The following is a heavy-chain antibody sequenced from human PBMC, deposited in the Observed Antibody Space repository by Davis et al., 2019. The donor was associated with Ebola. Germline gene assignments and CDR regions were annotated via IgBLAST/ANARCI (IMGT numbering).Heavy chain of an antibody. V-gene: IGHV5-51*01. CDR2: IYTGDSDT. CDR3: ASLRRTITGMDDAFDI. Sequence: GESLKISCQGSGYSFANYWIGWVRQMPDKGLDWMGIIYTGDSDTRYTPSFRGQVTISADKSIKTAFLQWSSLKASDTAMYYCASLRRTITGMDDAFDIWGQGTMVTVSS. CDR1: GYSFANYW. J-gene: IGHJ3*02. D-gene: IGHD2-8*02.